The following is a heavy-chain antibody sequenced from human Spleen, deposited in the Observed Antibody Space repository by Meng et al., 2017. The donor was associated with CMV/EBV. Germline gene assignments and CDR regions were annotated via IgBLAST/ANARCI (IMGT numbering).Heavy chain of an antibody. Sequence: AAGYTLTSYYMHWVRQAPGQGLEWMGIINPSGGSTSYAQKFQGRVTMTRDTSTSTVYMELSSLRSEDTAVYYCARDRASSGSYAFDYWGRGTLVTVSS. V-gene: IGHV1-46*01. D-gene: IGHD1-26*01. CDR2: INPSGGST. J-gene: IGHJ4*02. CDR1: GYTLTSYY. CDR3: ARDRASSGSYAFDY.